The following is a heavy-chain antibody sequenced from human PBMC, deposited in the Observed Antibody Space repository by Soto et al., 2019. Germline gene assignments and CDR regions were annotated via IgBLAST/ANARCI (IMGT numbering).Heavy chain of an antibody. CDR3: THRPNYCPGGSCYSS. CDR2: IYWDDDK. V-gene: IGHV2-5*02. D-gene: IGHD2-15*01. Sequence: GLDLEWLALIYWDDDKRYSPSLRSRLTITRDTSKNQVVLTMTNMDPVDTATYFCTHRPNYCPGGSCYSSWGQGILVTVSS. J-gene: IGHJ5*02.